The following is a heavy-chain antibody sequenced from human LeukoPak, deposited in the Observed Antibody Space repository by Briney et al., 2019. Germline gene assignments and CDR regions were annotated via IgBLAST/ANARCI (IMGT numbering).Heavy chain of an antibody. Sequence: GGSLRLSCAASGFTFSSYSMNWVRQAPGKGLEWVSSISSSSSYIYYADSVKGRFAISRDNAKNSLYLQMNSLRAEDTAVYYCARELDIVAPDYWGQGTLVTVSS. CDR2: ISSSSSYI. V-gene: IGHV3-21*01. CDR1: GFTFSSYS. J-gene: IGHJ4*02. CDR3: ARELDIVAPDY. D-gene: IGHD5-12*01.